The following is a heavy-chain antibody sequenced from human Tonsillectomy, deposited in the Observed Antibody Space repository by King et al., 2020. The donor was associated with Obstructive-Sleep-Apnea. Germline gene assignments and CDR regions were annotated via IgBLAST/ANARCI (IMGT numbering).Heavy chain of an antibody. CDR3: AKDRDYGDFIFCFDY. D-gene: IGHD4-17*01. Sequence: EVQLVESGGGLVQPGGSLRLSCTASGFTFSSYAMTWVRQAPGKGLEWVSGISGSGGSTYYADSVKGRFTISRDNSKNTLYLQMNSLRAEDTAVYYCAKDRDYGDFIFCFDYWGQGTLVTVSS. V-gene: IGHV3-23*04. J-gene: IGHJ4*02. CDR1: GFTFSSYA. CDR2: ISGSGGST.